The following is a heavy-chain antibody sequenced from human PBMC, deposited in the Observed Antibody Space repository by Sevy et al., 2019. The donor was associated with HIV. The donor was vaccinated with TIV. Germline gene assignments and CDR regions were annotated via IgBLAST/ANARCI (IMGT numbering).Heavy chain of an antibody. CDR1: GGSISSRSYY. CDR2: DYYSGST. CDR3: ARDFSWNGIDY. D-gene: IGHD1-1*01. J-gene: IGHJ4*02. V-gene: IGHV4-61*01. Sequence: SETLSLTCTVSGGSISSRSYYWSWIRQPPGKGLEWIGSDYYSGSTNYNPSLKSRVTISVDTSKNQFFLKLSSVTAADTAVYYCARDFSWNGIDYWGQGTLVTVSS.